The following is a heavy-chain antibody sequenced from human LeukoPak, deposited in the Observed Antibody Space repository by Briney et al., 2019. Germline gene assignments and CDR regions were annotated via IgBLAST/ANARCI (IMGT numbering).Heavy chain of an antibody. D-gene: IGHD6-19*01. J-gene: IGHJ4*02. CDR1: GGSFSGYY. CDR3: ARGSEAVADFDY. V-gene: IGHV4-34*01. CDR2: INHSGST. Sequence: SETLSLTCAVYGGSFSGYYWSWIRQPPGKGLEWIGEINHSGSTNYNPSLKSRVTISVDTSKNQFSLKLSYVTAADTAVYYCARGSEAVADFDYWGQGTLVTVSS.